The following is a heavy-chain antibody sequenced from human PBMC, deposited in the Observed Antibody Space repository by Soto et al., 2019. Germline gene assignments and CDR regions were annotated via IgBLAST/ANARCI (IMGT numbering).Heavy chain of an antibody. D-gene: IGHD1-26*01. CDR3: AKIVDNGGINY. V-gene: IGHV3-23*01. Sequence: PGGSLRLSCAASGFTFSSYGMSWVRQAPGKGLEWVSSISGIGAGTFYADSVKGRFTISRDISKNTLDLQMNSLRVEDTAVYYCAKIVDNGGINYWGQGTRVTVSS. CDR2: ISGIGAGT. CDR1: GFTFSSYG. J-gene: IGHJ4*02.